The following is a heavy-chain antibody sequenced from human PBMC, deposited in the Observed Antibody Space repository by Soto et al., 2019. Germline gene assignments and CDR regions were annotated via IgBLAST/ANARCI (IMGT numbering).Heavy chain of an antibody. Sequence: PGGSLRLSCAASGFTFDDYGMSWVRQAPGKGLERVSGINWNGGSTGYADSVKGRFTISRDNAKNSLYLQMNSLRAEDTALYHCARLYDFWSGYPGSYYYYYYMDVWGKGTTVTVSS. CDR1: GFTFDDYG. J-gene: IGHJ6*03. V-gene: IGHV3-20*01. D-gene: IGHD3-3*01. CDR3: ARLYDFWSGYPGSYYYYYYMDV. CDR2: INWNGGST.